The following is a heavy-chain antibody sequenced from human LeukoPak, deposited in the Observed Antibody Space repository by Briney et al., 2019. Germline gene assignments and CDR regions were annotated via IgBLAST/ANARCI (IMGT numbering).Heavy chain of an antibody. J-gene: IGHJ4*02. CDR3: ASPDYYDSSGYYY. CDR2: ISYDGSNK. CDR1: GFTFSSYA. D-gene: IGHD3-22*01. V-gene: IGHV3-30*04. Sequence: GGSLRLSCAASGFTFSSYAMHWVRQAPGKGLEWVAVISYDGSNKYYADSVKGRFTISRDNSKNTLYLQMNSLRAVDTAVYYCASPDYYDSSGYYYWGQGTLVTVSS.